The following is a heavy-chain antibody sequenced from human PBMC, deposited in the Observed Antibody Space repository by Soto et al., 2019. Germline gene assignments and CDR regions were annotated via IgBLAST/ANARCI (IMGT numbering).Heavy chain of an antibody. D-gene: IGHD5-12*01. J-gene: IGHJ6*02. CDR3: AREIGGYDSYYYYGMDV. V-gene: IGHV1-18*01. CDR2: ISAYNGNT. Sequence: QVQLVQSGAEVKKPGASVKVSCKASGYTFTSYVISWGRQAPGQGLEWMGWISAYNGNTNYAQKLQGRVTMTTDTSTSTAYMELRSLRSDDTAVYYCAREIGGYDSYYYYGMDVWGQGTTVTVSS. CDR1: GYTFTSYV.